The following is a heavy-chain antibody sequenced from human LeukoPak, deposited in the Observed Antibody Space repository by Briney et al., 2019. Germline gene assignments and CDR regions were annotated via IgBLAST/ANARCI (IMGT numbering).Heavy chain of an antibody. CDR2: INTDGTST. V-gene: IGHV3-74*01. CDR3: AAPGVPAATYYFDY. CDR1: GFAFSNYW. Sequence: PGGSLRLSCAASGFAFSNYWMHWVRQAPGKGLVWVSRINTDGTSTSYADSVQGRFTISRDNAKNTLFLQMNTLRAEDTAVYYCAAPGVPAATYYFDYWGQGTLVTVSS. D-gene: IGHD2-2*01. J-gene: IGHJ4*02.